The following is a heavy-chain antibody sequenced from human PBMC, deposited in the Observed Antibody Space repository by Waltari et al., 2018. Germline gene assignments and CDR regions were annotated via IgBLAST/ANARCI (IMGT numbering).Heavy chain of an antibody. D-gene: IGHD3-10*02. CDR2: INHSGST. J-gene: IGHJ4*02. V-gene: IGHV4-34*01. CDR1: GGSFNGYY. Sequence: QVQLQQWGAGLLKPSESLSLTCAVYGGSFNGYYWSWIRQPPGKGLEWIGEINHSGSTNYNPSLKSRVTISVDTSKNQFSLKLPSVTAADTAVYYCARGHYYVHHWGQGTLVTVSS. CDR3: ARGHYYVHH.